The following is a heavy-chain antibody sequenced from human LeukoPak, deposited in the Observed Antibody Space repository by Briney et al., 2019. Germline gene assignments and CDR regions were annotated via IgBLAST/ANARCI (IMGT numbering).Heavy chain of an antibody. CDR3: ARVGTPTTYYYDSSGYALDY. J-gene: IGHJ4*02. CDR2: INAGNGNT. V-gene: IGHV1-3*03. Sequence: AASVKVSCKASGYTFTSYAMNWVRQAAGQGLEWMGWINAGNGNTKYSQEFQGRVTITRDTSASTAYMELSSLRSEDMAVYYCARVGTPTTYYYDSSGYALDYWGQGTLVTVSS. D-gene: IGHD3-22*01. CDR1: GYTFTSYA.